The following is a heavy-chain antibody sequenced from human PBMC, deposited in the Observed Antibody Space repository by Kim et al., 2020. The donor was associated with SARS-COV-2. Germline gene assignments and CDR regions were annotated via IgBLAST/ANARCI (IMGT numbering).Heavy chain of an antibody. D-gene: IGHD6-6*01. CDR1: GYTFTGYY. CDR3: AREKVEYSSSSWSYYYYGMDV. CDR2: INPNSGGT. Sequence: ASVKVSCKASGYTFTGYYMHWVRQAPGQGLEWMGWINPNSGGTNYAQKFQGRVTMTRDTSISTAYMELSRLRSDDTAVYYCAREKVEYSSSSWSYYYYGMDVWGQGTTVTVSS. J-gene: IGHJ6*02. V-gene: IGHV1-2*02.